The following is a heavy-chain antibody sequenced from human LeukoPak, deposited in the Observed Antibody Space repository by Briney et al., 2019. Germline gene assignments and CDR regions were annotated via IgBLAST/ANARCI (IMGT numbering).Heavy chain of an antibody. CDR1: GFTFSSYG. J-gene: IGHJ6*04. CDR3: AELGITMIGGV. V-gene: IGHV3-48*04. CDR2: ISSSGSNI. D-gene: IGHD3-10*02. Sequence: GGSLRLSCAASGFTFSSYGMHWVRQAPGKGLEWVSYISSSGSNIDYADSVKGRFTISRDNAKNSLYLQMNSPRAEDTAVYYCAELGITMIGGVWGKGTTVTISS.